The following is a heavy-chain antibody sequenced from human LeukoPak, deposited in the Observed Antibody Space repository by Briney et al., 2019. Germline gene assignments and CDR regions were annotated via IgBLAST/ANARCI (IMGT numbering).Heavy chain of an antibody. CDR1: GGSFSGYY. CDR2: ISHSGST. Sequence: SETLSLTCDVYGGSFSGYYCSWIRQPPGQGLEWNGEISHSGSTTYKPYLKRRVTISVDTSKNQCSLKLSSVTAADTAVYYCAAQYSGYVRLDYWGQGTLVTVSS. D-gene: IGHD5-12*01. V-gene: IGHV4-34*01. CDR3: AAQYSGYVRLDY. J-gene: IGHJ4*02.